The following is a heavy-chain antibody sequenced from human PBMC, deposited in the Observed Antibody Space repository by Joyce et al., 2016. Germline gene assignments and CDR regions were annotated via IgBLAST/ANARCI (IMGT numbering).Heavy chain of an antibody. Sequence: QLVESGGGVVQAGGSLRLSCDASGSTFSSWVMGWFRQAPGKGLEWVAAISGTSYYIFHAETVRGRFTVSRDNAKKTLYLQMNSLRAEDSAVFYCARGGISYYYAMDVWGQGTTVTVSS. CDR1: GSTFSSWV. V-gene: IGHV3-21*01. D-gene: IGHD3-16*01. CDR3: ARGGISYYYAMDV. CDR2: ISGTSYYI. J-gene: IGHJ6*02.